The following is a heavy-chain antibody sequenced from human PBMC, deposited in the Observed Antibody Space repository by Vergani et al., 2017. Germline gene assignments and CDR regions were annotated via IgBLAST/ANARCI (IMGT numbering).Heavy chain of an antibody. CDR1: GYTFTGYY. V-gene: IGHV1-2*02. CDR2: INPNSGGT. CDR3: ARPLGYCSSTSCPFDY. J-gene: IGHJ4*02. D-gene: IGHD2-2*01. Sequence: QVQLVQSGAEVKKPGASVKVSCKASGYTFTGYYMHWVRQAPGQGLEWMGWINPNSGGTNYAQKFQGRVTMTRDTSISTAYMELSRLRSDDTAVYYCARPLGYCSSTSCPFDYWGQGTLVTVSS.